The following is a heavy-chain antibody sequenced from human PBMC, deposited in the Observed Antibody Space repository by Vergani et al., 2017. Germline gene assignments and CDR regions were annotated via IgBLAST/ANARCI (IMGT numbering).Heavy chain of an antibody. D-gene: IGHD2-2*02. CDR1: GDSIASRW. CDR2: ISFDGTNE. J-gene: IGHJ4*02. V-gene: IGHV3-30*03. Sequence: QVQLQESGPRLVKPPGTLSLTCAVSGDSIASRWCAWVRQPPGKGLEWVVGISFDGTNEYYPDLVKGRFTISRDIAKNTLYLQVRSLRLEDTGVYHCVRDRGLCAGGRCYTEAWDYWGQGTPVTVSS. CDR3: VRDRGLCAGGRCYTEAWDY.